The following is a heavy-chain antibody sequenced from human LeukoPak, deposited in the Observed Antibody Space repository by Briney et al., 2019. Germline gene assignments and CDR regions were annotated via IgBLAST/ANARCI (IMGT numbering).Heavy chain of an antibody. J-gene: IGHJ5*02. D-gene: IGHD2-15*01. CDR1: GGSISSYY. Sequence: SETLSLTCTVSGGSISSYYWSWIRQPPGKGLEWIGYIYYRGRTNYNPSLKSRVTISVDTSKNQFSLKLSSVTAADTAVYYCARGRGGGGSSNNWFDPWGQGTLFIVSS. CDR2: IYYRGRT. CDR3: ARGRGGGGSSNNWFDP. V-gene: IGHV4-59*01.